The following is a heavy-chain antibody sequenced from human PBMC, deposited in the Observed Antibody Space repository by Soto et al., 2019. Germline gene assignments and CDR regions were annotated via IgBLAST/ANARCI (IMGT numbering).Heavy chain of an antibody. J-gene: IGHJ4*02. D-gene: IGHD3-16*02. V-gene: IGHV3-48*03. CDR2: ISSSGSTI. Sequence: GGSLRLSXAASGLTFSSYEMNWVRQAPGQGLEWVSYISSSGSTIYYADSVKGRFTISRDNAKNSLYLQMNSLRAEDTAVYYCARQNTSYDYVWGSYRYLCYFDYWGQGTLVTVSS. CDR3: ARQNTSYDYVWGSYRYLCYFDY. CDR1: GLTFSSYE.